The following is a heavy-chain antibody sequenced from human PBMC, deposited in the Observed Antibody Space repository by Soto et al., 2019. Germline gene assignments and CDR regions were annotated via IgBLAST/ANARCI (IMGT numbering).Heavy chain of an antibody. Sequence: QVQLVESGGGVFQPGRSLRLSCETSGFSFSVYGMHWVRQAPGKGLEWVAVIWYDASKQFYAASVEGRFTISRDNSKAILYLQMNSLRAEDTAVYYCAAWAEGATEVHWGQGTLVTVSS. CDR2: IWYDASKQ. CDR3: AAWAEGATEVH. CDR1: GFSFSVYG. V-gene: IGHV3-33*01. D-gene: IGHD2-15*01. J-gene: IGHJ4*02.